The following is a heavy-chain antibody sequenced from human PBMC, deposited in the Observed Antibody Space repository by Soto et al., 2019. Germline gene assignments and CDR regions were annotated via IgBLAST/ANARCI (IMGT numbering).Heavy chain of an antibody. D-gene: IGHD2-15*01. J-gene: IGHJ3*02. V-gene: IGHV1-69*02. CDR1: GGTFSSYT. Sequence: QVQLVQSGAEVKKPGSSVKVSCKASGGTFSSYTISWVRQAPGQGLEWMGRIIPILGIANYAQKFQGRVTITADKSTSTAYMELSTLRSEDTAVYYWARADKSRDLNAFDIWGQGTMVTVSS. CDR3: ARADKSRDLNAFDI. CDR2: IIPILGIA.